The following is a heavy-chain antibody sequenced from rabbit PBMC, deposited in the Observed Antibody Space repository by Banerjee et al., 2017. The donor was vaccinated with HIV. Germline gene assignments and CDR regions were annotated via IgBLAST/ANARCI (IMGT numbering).Heavy chain of an antibody. CDR3: ARDLTGVTGWNFNL. CDR1: GFDFSSNA. CDR2: IDTSSGST. V-gene: IGHV1S45*01. D-gene: IGHD7-1*01. J-gene: IGHJ4*01. Sequence: LEESGGGLVKPEGSLTLTCKASGFDFSSNAICWVRQAPGKGLEWIGCIDTSSGSTWYASWAKGRFTISRTSSTTVTLQMTSLTAADTATYFCARDLTGVTGWNFNLWGPGTLVTVS.